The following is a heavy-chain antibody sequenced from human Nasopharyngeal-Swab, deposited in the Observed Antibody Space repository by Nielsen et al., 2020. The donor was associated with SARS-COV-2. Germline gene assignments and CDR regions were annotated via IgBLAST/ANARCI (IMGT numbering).Heavy chain of an antibody. Sequence: SETLSLTCTVSGASMIIYSWYWFRPLPGKGLEWFWYVFNIWSTEYSPSLKRRATISVDTSNNQSSLKLSSVTAADTAVYFCARVQVDDDFWTGYHFDYWGQGALVTVSS. D-gene: IGHD3/OR15-3a*01. CDR2: VFNIWST. J-gene: IGHJ4*02. CDR3: ARVQVDDDFWTGYHFDY. V-gene: IGHV4-59*01. CDR1: GASMIIYS.